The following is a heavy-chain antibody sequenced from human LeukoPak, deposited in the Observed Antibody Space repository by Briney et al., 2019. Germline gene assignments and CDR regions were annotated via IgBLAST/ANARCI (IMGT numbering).Heavy chain of an antibody. D-gene: IGHD1-26*01. V-gene: IGHV1-46*01. Sequence: ASVKVSCKASGYTFTDYHIHWVRQAPGQELEWMGIINPSGGSTSYAQKFQGRVTVTRDTSTSTVYMELSSLRPEDTAVYYCAADRWVGATTFDYWGQGTLVTVSS. J-gene: IGHJ4*02. CDR3: AADRWVGATTFDY. CDR2: INPSGGST. CDR1: GYTFTDYH.